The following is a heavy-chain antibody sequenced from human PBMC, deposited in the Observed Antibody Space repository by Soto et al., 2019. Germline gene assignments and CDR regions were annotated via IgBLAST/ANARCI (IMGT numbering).Heavy chain of an antibody. V-gene: IGHV3-15*01. J-gene: IGHJ6*02. Sequence: PGGSLRLSCAASGFSFSNAWMSWVRQLPGKGLEWVGHIKSKTYGGTADYAAPVKGRFTISRDDSKNTLYLQMNSLKTEDTAMFYCTTLNYGVDVWGQGTTVTVSS. CDR2: IKSKTYGGTA. CDR3: TTLNYGVDV. CDR1: GFSFSNAW.